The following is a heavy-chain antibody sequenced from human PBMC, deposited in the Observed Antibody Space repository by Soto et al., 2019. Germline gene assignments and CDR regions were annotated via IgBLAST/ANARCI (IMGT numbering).Heavy chain of an antibody. V-gene: IGHV4-30-4*01. CDR1: GDSISDVDYY. Sequence: QVQLQESGPGLVKPSQTLSLTCTVSGDSISDVDYYWSWVRQTPREGLEWIGAFYDSGTSYYSPSPKSRMTISVDSSKNQFSLTLTSVTAADTAVYYCARGTRDYFDTTGPGYGMDVWGQGTTVTVSS. CDR3: ARGTRDYFDTTGPGYGMDV. CDR2: FYDSGTS. D-gene: IGHD3-22*01. J-gene: IGHJ6*02.